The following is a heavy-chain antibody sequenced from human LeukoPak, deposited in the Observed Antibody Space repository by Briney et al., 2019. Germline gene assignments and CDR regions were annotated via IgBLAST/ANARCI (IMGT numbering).Heavy chain of an antibody. CDR1: GYTFTGYY. V-gene: IGHV1-2*02. CDR3: ARGAGRWSTDTTYSNY. CDR2: INPNSGGT. D-gene: IGHD1-26*01. J-gene: IGHJ4*02. Sequence: GASVKVSCKASGYTFTGYYMHWVRQAPGQGLEWMGWINPNSGGTNYAQKFQGRVTMTRDTSISTAYMELSRLRSDDTAVYYCARGAGRWSTDTTYSNYWGQGTLVTVSS.